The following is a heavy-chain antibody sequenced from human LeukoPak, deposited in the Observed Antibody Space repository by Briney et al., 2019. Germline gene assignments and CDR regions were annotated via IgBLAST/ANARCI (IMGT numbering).Heavy chain of an antibody. J-gene: IGHJ4*02. CDR2: ISGSGGST. Sequence: PGGSLRLSCAASGFTFSSYAMSWVRQAPGKGLEWVSAISGSGGSTYYADSVKGRFTISRDNSKNTLYLQMNSLRAEDTAVYYCAKGRYYDFWSGRKTDPFDYWGQGTLVTVSS. D-gene: IGHD3-3*01. CDR1: GFTFSSYA. V-gene: IGHV3-23*01. CDR3: AKGRYYDFWSGRKTDPFDY.